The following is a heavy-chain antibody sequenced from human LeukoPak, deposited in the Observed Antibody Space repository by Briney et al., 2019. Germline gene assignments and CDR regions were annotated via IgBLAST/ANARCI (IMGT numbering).Heavy chain of an antibody. CDR3: ARDCDYGNNTGMRCY. CDR1: EFTLSTYA. D-gene: IGHD4-17*01. Sequence: GGSRRLSCALSEFTLSTYAMNWVRQAPGKGLVWVSTISDRWTNYADSVKGRFTIARADSQNTLYLQMNSLRVEDTAIYYCARDCDYGNNTGMRCYWGQGTLVTVSS. V-gene: IGHV3-23*01. J-gene: IGHJ4*02. CDR2: ISDRWT.